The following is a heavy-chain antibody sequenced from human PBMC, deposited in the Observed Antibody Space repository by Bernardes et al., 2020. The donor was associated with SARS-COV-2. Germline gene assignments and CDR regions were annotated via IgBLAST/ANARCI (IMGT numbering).Heavy chain of an antibody. Sequence: SETLSPTCTVSGGSISSYYWSWIRQPAGKGLEWIGRIYTSGSTNYNPSLKSRVTMSVDTSKNQFSLKLSSVTAADTAVYYCARVGLGGSYFQYYYYGMDVWGQGTTVTVSS. CDR3: ARVGLGGSYFQYYYYGMDV. CDR1: GGSISSYY. CDR2: IYTSGST. D-gene: IGHD1-26*01. J-gene: IGHJ6*02. V-gene: IGHV4-4*07.